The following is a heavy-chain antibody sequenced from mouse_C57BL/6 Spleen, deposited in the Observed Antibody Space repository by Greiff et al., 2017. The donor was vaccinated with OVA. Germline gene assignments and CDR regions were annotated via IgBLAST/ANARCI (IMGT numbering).Heavy chain of an antibody. J-gene: IGHJ3*01. V-gene: IGHV1-61*01. CDR1: GYTFTSYW. D-gene: IGHD2-1*01. Sequence: QVQLQQPGAELVRPGSSVKLSCKASGYTFTSYWMDWVKQRPGQGLEWIGNIYPSDSETHYNQKFKDKATLTVDKSSSTAYMQLSSLTSEDSEVYYGARMDYGNYFAYWGQGTLVTVPA. CDR3: ARMDYGNYFAY. CDR2: IYPSDSET.